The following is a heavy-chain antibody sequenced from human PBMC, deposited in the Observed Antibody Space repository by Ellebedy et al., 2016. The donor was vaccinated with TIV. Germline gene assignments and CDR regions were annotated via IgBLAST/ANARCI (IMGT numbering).Heavy chain of an antibody. Sequence: GESLKISCAASGFTFSIYGMHWVRQAPGKGLEWVANIKQDGSAKYYVDPVEGRFAISRANAKNSLYLQMNSLRAEDTAIYYCARGSGWIPDRWGQGTLVTVSS. CDR2: IKQDGSAK. D-gene: IGHD6-19*01. CDR1: GFTFSIYG. J-gene: IGHJ5*02. CDR3: ARGSGWIPDR. V-gene: IGHV3-7*03.